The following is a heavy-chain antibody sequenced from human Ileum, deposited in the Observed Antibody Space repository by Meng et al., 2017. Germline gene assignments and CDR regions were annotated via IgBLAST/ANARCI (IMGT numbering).Heavy chain of an antibody. CDR1: GGSISGGHYF. Sequence: GQRQEPGPGLVNPSPTLSLTCTVSGGSISGGHYFWSWIRQHPEKGLEWIGYIYHSGVTYYSPSLKSRLTISVDTSKNQFSLKLSSVTAADTAIYYCARGVVTYYDSSTLTWFDPWGQGALVTVSS. V-gene: IGHV4-31*03. D-gene: IGHD3-22*01. CDR2: IYHSGVT. J-gene: IGHJ5*02. CDR3: ARGVVTYYDSSTLTWFDP.